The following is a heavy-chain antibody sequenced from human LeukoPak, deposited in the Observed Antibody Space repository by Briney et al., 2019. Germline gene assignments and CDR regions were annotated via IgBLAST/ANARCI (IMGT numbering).Heavy chain of an antibody. CDR1: GHTFTSNF. CDR3: AGETDAFDY. V-gene: IGHV1-46*03. Sequence: ASVKVSCKXSGHTFTSNFVHWVRQAPRQGLEWMAVLNPSDGDTTYAQKFQGRITMTRDTSTGTVYMELSSLRSEDTAVYYCAGETDAFDYWGQGTLVTVSS. J-gene: IGHJ4*02. CDR2: LNPSDGDT.